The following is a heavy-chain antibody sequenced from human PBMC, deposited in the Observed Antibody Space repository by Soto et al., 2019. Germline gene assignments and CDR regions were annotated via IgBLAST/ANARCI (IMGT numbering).Heavy chain of an antibody. Sequence: PSETLSLTCSVSGGSLSSDSYYWSWIRQPAGKGLQWIGRIYASGSTIYNPSLKSRVTMSVDTSKNQFSLKLTSVTAADTAVYYCARGRFGDDRGPFDIWGQGTMVTVSS. CDR1: GGSLSSDSYY. V-gene: IGHV4-61*02. D-gene: IGHD3-10*01. CDR3: ARGRFGDDRGPFDI. J-gene: IGHJ3*02. CDR2: IYASGST.